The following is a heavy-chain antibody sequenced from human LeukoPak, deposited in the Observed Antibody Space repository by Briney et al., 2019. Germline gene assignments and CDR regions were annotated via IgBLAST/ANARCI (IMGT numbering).Heavy chain of an antibody. D-gene: IGHD5-18*01. Sequence: PGGSLRLSCAASGFTFSSYWMHWVRQAPGKGLVWFSRINSDGSSTSYADSVKGRFTISRDNAKNSLYLQMNSLRAEDTAVYYCARGGRYSYGPFDPWGQGTLVTVSS. CDR1: GFTFSSYW. CDR3: ARGGRYSYGPFDP. J-gene: IGHJ5*02. V-gene: IGHV3-74*01. CDR2: INSDGSST.